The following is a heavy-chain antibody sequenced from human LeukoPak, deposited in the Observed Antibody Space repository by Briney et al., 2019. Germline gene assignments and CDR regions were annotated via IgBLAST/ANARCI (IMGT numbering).Heavy chain of an antibody. CDR1: GFTFSSYA. J-gene: IGHJ5*02. CDR2: ISYDGSNK. Sequence: GRSLRLSCAASGFTFSSYAMHWVRQAPGKGLEWVAVISYDGSNKYYADSVKGRFTISRDNSKNTLYLQMNSLRAEDTAVYYCAREAYYYDSSGYLQGNWFDPWGQGTLVTVSS. D-gene: IGHD3-22*01. V-gene: IGHV3-30-3*01. CDR3: AREAYYYDSSGYLQGNWFDP.